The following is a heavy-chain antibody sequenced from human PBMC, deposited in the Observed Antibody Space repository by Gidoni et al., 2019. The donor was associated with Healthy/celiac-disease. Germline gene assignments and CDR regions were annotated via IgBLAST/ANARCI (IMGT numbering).Heavy chain of an antibody. J-gene: IGHJ4*02. CDR3: AKDRWGGLWFGELSGAFDY. D-gene: IGHD3-10*01. Sequence: EVQLLESGGGLVQPGGSLRLSCAASGFTFSSYAMSWVRQAPGKGLEWVSAISGSGGSTYYADSVKGRFTISRDNSKNTLYLQMNSLRAEDTAVYYCAKDRWGGLWFGELSGAFDYWGQGTLVTVSS. CDR1: GFTFSSYA. CDR2: ISGSGGST. V-gene: IGHV3-23*01.